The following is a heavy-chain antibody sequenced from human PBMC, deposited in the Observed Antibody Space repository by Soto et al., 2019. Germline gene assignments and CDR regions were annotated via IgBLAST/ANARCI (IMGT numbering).Heavy chain of an antibody. Sequence: GGSLRLSCAASGFTFSSYSMNWVRQAPGKGLEWVSSISSSSSYIYYADSVKGRFTISRDNAKNSVYLQMNSLRAEDTAVYYCARDEGMGGHYYYYYGMDVWGQGTTVTVSS. J-gene: IGHJ6*02. V-gene: IGHV3-21*01. D-gene: IGHD3-16*01. CDR3: ARDEGMGGHYYYYYGMDV. CDR1: GFTFSSYS. CDR2: ISSSSSYI.